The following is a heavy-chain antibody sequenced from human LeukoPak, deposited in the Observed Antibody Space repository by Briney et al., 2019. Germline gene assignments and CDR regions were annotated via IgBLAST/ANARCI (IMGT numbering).Heavy chain of an antibody. CDR3: SRGFPSSPLTNGRGVYNWVGP. CDR2: IYTSGST. J-gene: IGHJ5*02. CDR1: GGSISSYY. V-gene: IGHV4-4*07. Sequence: SETLSLTCTVSGGSISSYYWSWIRQPAGKGLEWIGRIYTSGSTNYNPSLKSRVTMSVDTSKNQFSLKLSSVTAADPAVVFFSRGFPSSPLTNGRGVYNWVGPWGQGTLVTVSS. D-gene: IGHD3-10*01.